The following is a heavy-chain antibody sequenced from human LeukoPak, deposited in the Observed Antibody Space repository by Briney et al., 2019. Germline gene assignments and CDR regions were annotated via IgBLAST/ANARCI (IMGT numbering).Heavy chain of an antibody. V-gene: IGHV3-11*01. CDR1: GFTFSNAW. D-gene: IGHD3-16*01. Sequence: PGGSLRLACVGSGFTFSNAWMTWVRQAPGKGLEWVSAISGSGGSTYYADSVKGRFTISRDNAKNSLYLQMNSLRAEDTAVYYCARLGDRDAFDIWGQGTMVTVSS. CDR3: ARLGDRDAFDI. J-gene: IGHJ3*02. CDR2: ISGSGGST.